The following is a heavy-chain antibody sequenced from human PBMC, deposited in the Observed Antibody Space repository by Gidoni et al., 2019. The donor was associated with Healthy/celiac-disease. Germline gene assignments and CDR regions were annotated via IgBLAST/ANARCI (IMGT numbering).Heavy chain of an antibody. J-gene: IGHJ4*02. CDR2: IYYSGSA. V-gene: IGHV4-39*01. CDR1: GGSISSTSYY. D-gene: IGHD3-3*01. CDR3: ASSPLRFLEWLPSYYLDY. Sequence: QLQLPDSGPALVQPSETLYLTCTVSGGSISSTSYYWGWIRQPPGKGLQWIGSIYYSGSAYYNQSLKSRVTISVDTSKNQFSVKLSSVTATDTAVYNCASSPLRFLEWLPSYYLDYWGQGTLVTVSS.